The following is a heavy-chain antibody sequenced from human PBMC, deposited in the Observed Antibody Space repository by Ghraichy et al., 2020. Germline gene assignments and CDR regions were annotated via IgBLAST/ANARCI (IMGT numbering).Heavy chain of an antibody. D-gene: IGHD3-22*01. Sequence: SETLSLTCTVSGGSISTSSYYWGWIRQPPGKGLEWIGSIYYSGSTYYNPSLKGRVTISVDTSKNQFSLKLSSVTAADTALYYCARHMRTYSSSPPNWFDSWGQGTLVTVSS. CDR3: ARHMRTYSSSPPNWFDS. CDR2: IYYSGST. CDR1: GGSISTSSYY. V-gene: IGHV4-39*01. J-gene: IGHJ5*01.